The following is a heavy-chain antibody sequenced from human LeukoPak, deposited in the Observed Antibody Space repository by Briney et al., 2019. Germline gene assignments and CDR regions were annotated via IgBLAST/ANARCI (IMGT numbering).Heavy chain of an antibody. D-gene: IGHD1-1*01. CDR1: GGSISSSHYY. J-gene: IGHJ4*02. V-gene: IGHV4-39*01. CDR3: ASSIRTTFDN. Sequence: SETLSLTCTVSGGSISSSHYYWGWIRQPPGNGLEWIGNLYYSGTTYYNPSLKSRVTISVDTSKNQFSLKLSSVTAADTALFFCASSIRTTFDNWGQGTLVTVSS. CDR2: LYYSGTT.